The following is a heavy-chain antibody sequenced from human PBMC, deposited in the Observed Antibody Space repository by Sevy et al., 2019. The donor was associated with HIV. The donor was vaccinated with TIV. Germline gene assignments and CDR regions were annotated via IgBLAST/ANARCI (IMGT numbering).Heavy chain of an antibody. V-gene: IGHV3-7*03. D-gene: IGHD2-2*01. Sequence: GGYLRLSCTASGFSFNMYWMSWVRQAPGQGLEWVAHIKRDGSEKYYVDSVRGRFTISRDNAKNSLYLQMNSLRAEDTAVYYCARDCSSTRCLWGLDVWGQGTSVAVSS. CDR1: GFSFNMYW. CDR3: ARDCSSTRCLWGLDV. CDR2: IKRDGSEK. J-gene: IGHJ6*02.